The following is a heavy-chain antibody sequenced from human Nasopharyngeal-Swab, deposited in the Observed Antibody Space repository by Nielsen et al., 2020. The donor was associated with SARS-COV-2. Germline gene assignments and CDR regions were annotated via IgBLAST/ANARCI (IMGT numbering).Heavy chain of an antibody. D-gene: IGHD2-2*01. J-gene: IGHJ6*02. CDR3: AKDLNSEGYCSSTSCYVLDYYGMDV. CDR1: GFTFSSYA. V-gene: IGHV3-23*01. CDR2: ISGSGGST. Sequence: ETLSLTCAASGFTFSSYAMSWVRKAQGKGLEWVTAISGSGGSTYYADSVKGRFTISRDNSKNTLSLQMNSLRAEATAVYYCAKDLNSEGYCSSTSCYVLDYYGMDVWGQGTTVTVSS.